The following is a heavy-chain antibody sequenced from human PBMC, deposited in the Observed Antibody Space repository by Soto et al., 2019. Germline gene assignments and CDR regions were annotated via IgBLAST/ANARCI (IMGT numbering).Heavy chain of an antibody. CDR3: ARDKLGAAAGIGYYYYGMDV. D-gene: IGHD6-13*01. CDR1: GFYISSYY. CDR2: IYYSGST. V-gene: IGHV4-59*01. J-gene: IGHJ6*02. Sequence: PSETQSLTCPFSGFYISSYYWSWIRQPPGKGLEWIGYIYYSGSTNYNPSLKSRVTISVDTSKNQFSLKLSSVTAADTAVYYCARDKLGAAAGIGYYYYGMDVWGQGTTVTVSS.